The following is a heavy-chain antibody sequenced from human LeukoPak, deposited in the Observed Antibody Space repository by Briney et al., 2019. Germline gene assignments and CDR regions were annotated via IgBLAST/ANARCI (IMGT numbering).Heavy chain of an antibody. CDR1: GGSFSGYY. J-gene: IGHJ4*02. CDR2: INHSGST. V-gene: IGHV4-34*01. CDR3: ARNKRDVRYYDILTDYPKYFFDH. Sequence: SETLSLTCAVYGGSFSGYYWSWIRQPPGKGLEWIGEINHSGSTNYNPSLKSRVTISVDTSKNQFSLKLSSVTAADTAVYYCARNKRDVRYYDILTDYPKYFFDHWGQGTLVTVSS. D-gene: IGHD3-9*01.